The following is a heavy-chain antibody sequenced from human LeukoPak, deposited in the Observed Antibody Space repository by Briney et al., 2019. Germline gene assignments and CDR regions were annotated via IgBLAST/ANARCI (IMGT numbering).Heavy chain of an antibody. CDR1: GGSFSGYY. Sequence: PSETLSLTCAVYGGSFSGYYWSWIRQPPGKGLEWIGEINHSGSTNYNPSLKSRVTISVDTSKNQSSLKLSSVTAADTAVYYCARVRYYDFWSGYSSAINWFDPWGQGTLVTVSS. V-gene: IGHV4-34*01. J-gene: IGHJ5*02. CDR2: INHSGST. CDR3: ARVRYYDFWSGYSSAINWFDP. D-gene: IGHD3-3*01.